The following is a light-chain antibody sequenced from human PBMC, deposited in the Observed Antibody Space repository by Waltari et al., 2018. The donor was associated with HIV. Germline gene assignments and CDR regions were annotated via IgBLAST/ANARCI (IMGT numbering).Light chain of an antibody. V-gene: IGKV4-1*01. CDR2: WAS. CDR1: QSVLYSSNNKNY. CDR3: QQYYSTPLT. Sequence: SLGERATINCKSSQSVLYSSNNKNYLAWYQQKQGQSPKLLIYWASTREFGVPDRFSGSGSGTDFTLTISSLQAEDVAVYYCQQYYSTPLTFGGGTKVEIK. J-gene: IGKJ4*01.